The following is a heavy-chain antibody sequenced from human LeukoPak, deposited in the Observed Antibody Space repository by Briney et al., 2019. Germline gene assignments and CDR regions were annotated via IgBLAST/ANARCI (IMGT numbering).Heavy chain of an antibody. CDR2: IIPIFGTA. D-gene: IGHD3-22*01. CDR3: ARVAYYYDSAGKSLKFFYGMDV. V-gene: IGHV1-69*05. Sequence: ASVKVSCKASGGTFSSYAISWVRQAPGQGLEWMGGIIPIFGTANYAQKFQGRVTITTDESTSTAYMELSSLRSEDTAVYYCARVAYYYDSAGKSLKFFYGMDVWGQGTTVTVSS. CDR1: GGTFSSYA. J-gene: IGHJ6*02.